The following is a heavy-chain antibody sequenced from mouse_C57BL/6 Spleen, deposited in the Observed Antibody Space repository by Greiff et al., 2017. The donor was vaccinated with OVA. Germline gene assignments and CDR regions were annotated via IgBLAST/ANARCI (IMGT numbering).Heavy chain of an antibody. V-gene: IGHV1-69*01. Sequence: QVQLQQPGAELVMPGASVKLSCKASGYTFTSYWMHWVKQRPGQGLEWIGEIDPSDSYTNYNQKFKGKSTLTVDKSSSTAYMQLSSLTSEDSAVYYCARALTGTLCDYWGQGTTLTVSS. CDR3: ARALTGTLCDY. CDR1: GYTFTSYW. CDR2: IDPSDSYT. D-gene: IGHD4-1*01. J-gene: IGHJ2*01.